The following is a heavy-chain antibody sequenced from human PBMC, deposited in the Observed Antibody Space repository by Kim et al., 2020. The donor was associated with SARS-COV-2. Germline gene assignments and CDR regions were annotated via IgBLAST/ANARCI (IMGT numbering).Heavy chain of an antibody. V-gene: IGHV3-30*02. J-gene: IGHJ6*02. D-gene: IGHD5-12*01. Sequence: GRFTIARDNSKNTLYLQMNSRRAEDTAVYYCAKVYSGYDYVISYYYGMDVWGQGTTVTVSS. CDR3: AKVYSGYDYVISYYYGMDV.